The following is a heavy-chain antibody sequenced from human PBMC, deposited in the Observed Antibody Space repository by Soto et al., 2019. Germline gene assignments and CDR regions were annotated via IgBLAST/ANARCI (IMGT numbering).Heavy chain of an antibody. Sequence: LRLSCAASGFTFSNAWMSWVRQAPGKGLEWVGRIKSKTDGGTTDYAAPVKGRFTISRDDSKNTLYLQMNSLKTEDTAVYYCPTDLRGVVVPAISPWAFDLWRQGTTVTVSS. D-gene: IGHD2-21*02. CDR2: IKSKTDGGTT. V-gene: IGHV3-15*01. CDR1: GFTFSNAW. J-gene: IGHJ3*01. CDR3: PTDLRGVVVPAISPWAFDL.